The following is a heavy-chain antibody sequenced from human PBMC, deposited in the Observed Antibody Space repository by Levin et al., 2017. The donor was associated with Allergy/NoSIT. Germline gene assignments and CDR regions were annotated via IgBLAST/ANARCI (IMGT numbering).Heavy chain of an antibody. V-gene: IGHV3-21*01. CDR1: GFTFSSYS. Sequence: GGSLRLSCAASGFTFSSYSMNWVRQAPGKGLEWVSSISSSSSYIYYADSVKGRFTISRDNAKNSLYLQMNSLRAEDTAVYYCARREYSSGWSDPWGQGTLVTVSS. CDR2: ISSSSSYI. D-gene: IGHD6-19*01. CDR3: ARREYSSGWSDP. J-gene: IGHJ5*02.